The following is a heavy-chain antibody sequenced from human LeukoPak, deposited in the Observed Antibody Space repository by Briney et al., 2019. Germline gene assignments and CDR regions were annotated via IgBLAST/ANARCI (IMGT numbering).Heavy chain of an antibody. Sequence: GGSLRLSCAASGFTFSNYAMNWVRQAPGRGLEWVSGFSGSGGTTYYADSVKGRFTISRDNSKNTLYLQMNSLRVGDTAVYYSAHGNMCTSPNCLGYYYFYMDVWGKGTTVTVSS. CDR1: GFTFSNYA. D-gene: IGHD2-8*01. CDR2: FSGSGGTT. V-gene: IGHV3-23*01. CDR3: AHGNMCTSPNCLGYYYFYMDV. J-gene: IGHJ6*03.